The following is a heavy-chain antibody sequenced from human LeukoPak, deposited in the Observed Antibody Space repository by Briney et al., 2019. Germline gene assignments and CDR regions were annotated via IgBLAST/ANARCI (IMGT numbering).Heavy chain of an antibody. CDR1: GGTFSSYA. D-gene: IGHD6-13*01. Sequence: ASVKVSCKASGGTFSSYAISWVRQAPGQGLEWMGWINPNSGGTNYAQKFQGRVTITADESTSTAYMELSSLRSEDTAVYYCARGGEAAAGRLNFDYWGQGTLVTVSS. J-gene: IGHJ4*02. CDR3: ARGGEAAAGRLNFDY. V-gene: IGHV1-69*01. CDR2: INPNSGGT.